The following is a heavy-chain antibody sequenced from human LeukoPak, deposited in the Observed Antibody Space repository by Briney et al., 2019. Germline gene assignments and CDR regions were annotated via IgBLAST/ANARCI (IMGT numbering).Heavy chain of an antibody. J-gene: IGHJ4*02. CDR2: IIPIFGTA. CDR1: GGTFSSYA. CDR3: ARCGGSTSCYFDY. Sequence: GASVKVSCKASGGTFSSYAISWVRQAPGQGLEWMGGIIPIFGTANYAQKFQGRVTITTDESTSTAYMELSSLRSEDTAVYYCARCGGSTSCYFDYWGQGTLVTVSS. D-gene: IGHD2-2*01. V-gene: IGHV1-69*05.